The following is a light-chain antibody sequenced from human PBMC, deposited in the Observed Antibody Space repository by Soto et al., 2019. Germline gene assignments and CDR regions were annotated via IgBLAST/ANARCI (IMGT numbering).Light chain of an antibody. V-gene: IGLV2-14*01. CDR3: SSYTSSSTL. J-gene: IGLJ1*01. Sequence: QSSLTHPASVSGSPGQSITISCTGTSSDVGSYNYVSWYQQHPGKAPKLMIYEVSDRPSGISSRFSGSKSGNTASLTISGLQTEDEADYYCSSYTSSSTLFGTGTKVTGL. CDR1: SSDVGSYNY. CDR2: EVS.